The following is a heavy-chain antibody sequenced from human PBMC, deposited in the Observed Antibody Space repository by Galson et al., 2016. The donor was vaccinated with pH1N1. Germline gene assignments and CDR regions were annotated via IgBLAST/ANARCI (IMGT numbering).Heavy chain of an antibody. Sequence: ALVKPPQTLKLTCTFSGFSLSTFGVRVSWIRQSPGKALEWLARIDWDDEKFYSPSLKTRLTISKDTSKDQVVLTMTNMDPVDTGTYYCARMGVASGGRYYYGMDVWGQGTTVTVSS. V-gene: IGHV2-70*04. D-gene: IGHD3-10*01. CDR1: GFSLSTFGVR. CDR2: IDWDDEK. J-gene: IGHJ6*02. CDR3: ARMGVASGGRYYYGMDV.